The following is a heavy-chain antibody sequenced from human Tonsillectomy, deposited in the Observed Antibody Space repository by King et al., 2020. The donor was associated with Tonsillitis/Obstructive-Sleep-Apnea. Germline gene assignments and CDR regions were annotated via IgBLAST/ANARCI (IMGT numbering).Heavy chain of an antibody. CDR2: IGSSGTV. CDR3: ARAENFWIAPFDY. J-gene: IGHJ4*02. D-gene: IGHD3-3*01. Sequence: VQLVESGGGFIQPGGSLRLSCAAYGFTCSSYEMNWVRQAPGKGREWVAYIGSSGTVNYADSVKGRFTISRDNAKNSLYLQMNSLRTEDTAVYYCARAENFWIAPFDYWGQGTLVTVSS. CDR1: GFTCSSYE. V-gene: IGHV3-48*03.